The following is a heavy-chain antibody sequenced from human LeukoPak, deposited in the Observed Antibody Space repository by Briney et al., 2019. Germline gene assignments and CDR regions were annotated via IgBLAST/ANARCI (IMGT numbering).Heavy chain of an antibody. CDR3: AKSPFDI. V-gene: IGHV3-48*01. CDR1: GFTFSSYG. Sequence: GGTLSLSCAASGFTFSSYGMSWVRQAPGKGLEWVSYISDSTSSIYYADSVKGRFTISRDNAENSLFLQMNSLRPEDTAVYYCAKSPFDIWGQGTMVTVSS. J-gene: IGHJ3*02. CDR2: ISDSTSSI.